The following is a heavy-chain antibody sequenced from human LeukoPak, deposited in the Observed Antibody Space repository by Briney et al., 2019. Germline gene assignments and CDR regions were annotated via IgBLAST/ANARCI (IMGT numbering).Heavy chain of an antibody. CDR3: ARRVRIGGYDLRYYYYYGMDV. Sequence: ASVKVSCKASGYTFTSYGISWVRQAPGQGLEWMGWISAYNGNTNYAQKLQGRATMTTDTSTSTAYMELRSLRSDDTAVYYCARRVRIGGYDLRYYYYYGMDVWGQGTTVTVSS. CDR1: GYTFTSYG. D-gene: IGHD5-12*01. CDR2: ISAYNGNT. J-gene: IGHJ6*02. V-gene: IGHV1-18*01.